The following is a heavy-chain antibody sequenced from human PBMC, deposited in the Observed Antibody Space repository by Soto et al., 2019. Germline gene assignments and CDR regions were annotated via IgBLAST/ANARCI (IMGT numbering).Heavy chain of an antibody. CDR2: VSGSGDST. CDR3: AKDPTSRVYYYYYYMDV. J-gene: IGHJ6*03. Sequence: EVELLESGGGLVQPGGSLRLSCAASGFTFSSSAMSWVRQGPGKGLEWVSSVSGSGDSTYYADSVKGRFTVSRDNSKNTLYLQMNSLRAEDTAVYYCAKDPTSRVYYYYYYMDVWGKGTTVNVSS. V-gene: IGHV3-23*01. CDR1: GFTFSSSA. D-gene: IGHD1-26*01.